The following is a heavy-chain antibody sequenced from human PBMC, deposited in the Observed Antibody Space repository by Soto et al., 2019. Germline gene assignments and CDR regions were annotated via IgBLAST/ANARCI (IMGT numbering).Heavy chain of an antibody. D-gene: IGHD5-18*01. V-gene: IGHV3-23*01. Sequence: AGSLRVCGAASGCTFGGDAMSLGRQSPWTRVEWVPAIRGSGGSTYYVDSVKGRFTISRDNSKNTLYLQMNSLRAEDTAVYYCAKSGGYNYGYQETDYWGQGTLVTVSS. CDR3: AKSGGYNYGYQETDY. CDR2: IRGSGGST. J-gene: IGHJ4*02. CDR1: GCTFGGDA.